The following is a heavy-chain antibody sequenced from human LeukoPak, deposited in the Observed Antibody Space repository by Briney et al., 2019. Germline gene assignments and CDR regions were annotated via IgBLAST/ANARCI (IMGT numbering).Heavy chain of an antibody. CDR3: ARGPYSYDSSGAFDI. J-gene: IGHJ3*02. CDR2: ISSSGST. Sequence: SQTLSLTCTVSGDSISSGDYYWSWIRQPAGKGLEWIGRISSSGSTNYNPSLKSRVTISVDTSKNQFPLKLSSVTAADTAVYFCARGPYSYDSSGAFDIWGQGTMVTVSS. CDR1: GDSISSGDYY. V-gene: IGHV4-61*02. D-gene: IGHD3-22*01.